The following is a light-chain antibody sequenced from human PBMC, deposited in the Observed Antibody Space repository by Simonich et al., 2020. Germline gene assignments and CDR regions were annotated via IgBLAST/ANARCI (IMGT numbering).Light chain of an antibody. CDR2: DDS. Sequence: SYVLTQPPSVSVAPGKTARITCGGNNIGRKSVHWYQQKPGQAPVLVVYDDSDRPSGIPGRFSGSNSGNTATRTISRVEAGDEADYYCQVWDSSSDHPVFGGGTKLTVL. CDR3: QVWDSSSDHPV. J-gene: IGLJ2*01. V-gene: IGLV3-21*03. CDR1: NIGRKS.